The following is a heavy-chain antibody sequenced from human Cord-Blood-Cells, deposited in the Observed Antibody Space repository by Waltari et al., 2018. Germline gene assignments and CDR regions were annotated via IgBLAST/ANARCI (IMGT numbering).Heavy chain of an antibody. CDR1: GGSFRGYY. J-gene: IGHJ6*03. V-gene: IGHV4-34*01. CDR3: ASFHYYYMDV. Sequence: QVQLQQGGAGLLKPSETLSLTCAVNGGSFRGYYWSWIRQPPGKGLEWIGEINHSGSTNYNPSLKSRVTISVDTSKNQFSLKLSSVTAADTAVYYCASFHYYYMDVWGKGTTVTVSS. CDR2: INHSGST.